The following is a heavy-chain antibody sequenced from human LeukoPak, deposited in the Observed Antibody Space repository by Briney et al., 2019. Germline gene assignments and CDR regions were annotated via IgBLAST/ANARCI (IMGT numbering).Heavy chain of an antibody. CDR3: ARGDTGGDGYNLFDY. Sequence: PSETLSLTCTVSGGSISSSSYYWGWIRQPPGKGLEWIGSIYYSGSTYYKPSLKSRVTISVDTSKNQSSLKLSSVTAADTAVYYCARGDTGGDGYNLFDYWGQGTLVTVSS. J-gene: IGHJ4*02. CDR2: IYYSGST. V-gene: IGHV4-39*07. D-gene: IGHD5-24*01. CDR1: GGSISSSSYY.